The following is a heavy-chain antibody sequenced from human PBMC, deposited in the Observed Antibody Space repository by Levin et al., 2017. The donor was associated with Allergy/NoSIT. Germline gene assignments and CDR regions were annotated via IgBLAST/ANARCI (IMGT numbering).Heavy chain of an antibody. CDR1: GFTFSSYA. J-gene: IGHJ4*02. D-gene: IGHD6-19*01. CDR2: ISSNGGST. Sequence: ASVKVSCSASGFTFSSYAMHWVRQAPGKGLEYVSAISSNGGSTYYADSVKGRFTISRDNSKNTLYLQMSSLRAEDTAVYYCVSFDGGWYLYFDYWGQGTLVTVSS. V-gene: IGHV3-64D*06. CDR3: VSFDGGWYLYFDY.